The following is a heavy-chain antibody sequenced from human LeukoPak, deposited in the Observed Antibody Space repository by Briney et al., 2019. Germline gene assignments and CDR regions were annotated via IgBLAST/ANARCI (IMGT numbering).Heavy chain of an antibody. J-gene: IGHJ4*02. CDR2: ISSSGSTI. V-gene: IGHV3-48*03. CDR3: AKDDYGSGSYYPPDY. Sequence: GGSLRLSCAASGFTFSSYGMNWVRQAPGKGLEWVSYISSSGSTIYYADSVKGRFTTSRDNAKNSLYLQMNSLRAEDTAVYYCAKDDYGSGSYYPPDYWGQGTLVTVSS. D-gene: IGHD3-10*01. CDR1: GFTFSSYG.